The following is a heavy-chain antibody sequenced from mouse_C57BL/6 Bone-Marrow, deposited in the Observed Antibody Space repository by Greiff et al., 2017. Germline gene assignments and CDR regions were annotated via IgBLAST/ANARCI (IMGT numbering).Heavy chain of an antibody. Sequence: EVQLQQSGAELVRPGASVKLSCTASGFNFKDDYMHWVKQRPEQGLEWIGWIDPENGDTEYASKFQGKATITADTSSNTAYLQLSSLTSEDTAVYYCTTRLLRNYWGQGTTLTVSS. CDR3: TTRLLRNY. V-gene: IGHV14-4*01. D-gene: IGHD2-3*01. CDR1: GFNFKDDY. CDR2: IDPENGDT. J-gene: IGHJ2*01.